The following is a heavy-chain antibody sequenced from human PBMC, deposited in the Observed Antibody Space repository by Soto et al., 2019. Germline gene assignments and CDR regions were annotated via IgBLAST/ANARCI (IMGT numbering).Heavy chain of an antibody. CDR1: GFSLSPSGVG. Sequence: QITLKESGPTRVKPTQTLTLTCTFSGFSLSPSGVGVGWIRQPPGKALERLALIYWDDDKRYSPSLKGRLTIPQATSKNQVVLTMTNMDPVDTATYYCAHRAGLQGNWNGGYFDFWGQGALVTVSS. V-gene: IGHV2-5*02. J-gene: IGHJ4*02. CDR2: IYWDDDK. CDR3: AHRAGLQGNWNGGYFDF. D-gene: IGHD1-1*01.